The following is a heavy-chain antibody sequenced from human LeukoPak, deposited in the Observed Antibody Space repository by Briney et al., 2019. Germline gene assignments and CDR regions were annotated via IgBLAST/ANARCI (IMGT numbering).Heavy chain of an antibody. J-gene: IGHJ4*02. Sequence: VGSLRLSCAASGFTFSGSAMHWVRQAPGKGLEWVSGISPSGSISYYADSVKGRFTISRDNSKNTLYLQMNSLRAEDTAVYYCAKLREWELPDLFDYWGQGTLVTVSS. CDR3: AKLREWELPDLFDY. CDR1: GFTFSGSA. D-gene: IGHD1-26*01. CDR2: ISPSGSIS. V-gene: IGHV3-23*01.